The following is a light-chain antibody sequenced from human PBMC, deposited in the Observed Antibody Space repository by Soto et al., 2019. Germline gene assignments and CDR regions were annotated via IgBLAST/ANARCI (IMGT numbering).Light chain of an antibody. Sequence: QSVVTQPPSASGSPGRSVTISCTGTSSDVGGYNYVSWYQQHPGKAPKLMIYEVSKRPSGVPDRFSGSKSGNTASLTVSGLQAEDEADYYCSSYAGSNNVFGTGTKVTVL. CDR3: SSYAGSNNV. J-gene: IGLJ1*01. CDR2: EVS. CDR1: SSDVGGYNY. V-gene: IGLV2-8*01.